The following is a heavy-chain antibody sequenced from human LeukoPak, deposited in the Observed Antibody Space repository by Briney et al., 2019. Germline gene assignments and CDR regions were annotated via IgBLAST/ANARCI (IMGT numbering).Heavy chain of an antibody. D-gene: IGHD1-26*01. CDR2: ISYDGSNK. CDR1: GFTFSSYA. Sequence: PGRSLRLSCAASGFTFSSYAMHWVRQAPGKGLDWVAVISYDGSNKYYADSVKGRFTISKDNSKNTLYLQMNSLRAEDTAVYYCARSSGSYRQYYFDYWGQGTLVTVSS. CDR3: ARSSGSYRQYYFDY. J-gene: IGHJ4*02. V-gene: IGHV3-30-3*01.